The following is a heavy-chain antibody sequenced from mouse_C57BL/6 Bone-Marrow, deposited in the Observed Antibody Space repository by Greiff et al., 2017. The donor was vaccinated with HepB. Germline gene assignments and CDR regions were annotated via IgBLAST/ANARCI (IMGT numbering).Heavy chain of an antibody. D-gene: IGHD2-5*01. V-gene: IGHV2-2*01. CDR2: IWSGGST. Sequence: VQLVESGPGLVQPSQSLSITCTVSGFSLTSYGVHWVRQSPGKGLEWLGVIWSGGSTDYNAAFISRLSISKDNSKSQVFFKMNSLQADDTAIYYCARKGDSNWFAYWGQGTLVTVSA. CDR3: ARKGDSNWFAY. J-gene: IGHJ3*01. CDR1: GFSLTSYG.